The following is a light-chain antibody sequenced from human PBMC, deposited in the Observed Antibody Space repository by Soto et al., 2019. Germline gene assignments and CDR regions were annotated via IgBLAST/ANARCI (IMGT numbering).Light chain of an antibody. CDR1: QSVTSGY. Sequence: EIVLTQSPGTLSLSPGERATLSCMASQSVTSGYLAWYQQQPNQAPRLLIYGASYRATGIPDRFSGGGSGTDLTLTISRLEPEDFAVYYCQQYGGSPRTFGQGTKV. CDR2: GAS. CDR3: QQYGGSPRT. J-gene: IGKJ1*01. V-gene: IGKV3-20*01.